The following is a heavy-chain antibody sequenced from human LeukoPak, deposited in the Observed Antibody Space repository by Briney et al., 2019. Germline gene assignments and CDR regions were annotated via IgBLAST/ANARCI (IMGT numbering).Heavy chain of an antibody. CDR2: INPSGGST. CDR1: GYTFTSYY. CDR3: ARGPPRIAMAGTQQFDP. J-gene: IGHJ5*02. V-gene: IGHV1-46*01. Sequence: VASVKVSCKASGYTFTSYYMHWVRQAPGQGLEWMGIINPSGGSTSYAQKFQGRVTMTRDTSTSTVYMELSSLRSEDTAVYYCARGPPRIAMAGTQQFDPWGQGTLVTVSS. D-gene: IGHD6-19*01.